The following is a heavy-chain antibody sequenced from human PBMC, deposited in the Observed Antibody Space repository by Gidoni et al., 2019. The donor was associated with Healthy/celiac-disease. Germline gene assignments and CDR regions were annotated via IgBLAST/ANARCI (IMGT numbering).Heavy chain of an antibody. CDR2: IIPIFGTA. V-gene: IGHV1-69*01. CDR3: AGVRVLGGYYFDY. D-gene: IGHD3-16*01. CDR1: GGTFSSYA. J-gene: IGHJ4*02. Sequence: QVQLVQSGAEVKKPGSSVKVSCKASGGTFSSYAISWVRQAPAQGLEWMGGIIPIFGTANYAQKFQGRITITADESTSTAYMELSRLRAEDTAVYYCAGVRVLGGYYFDYWGQGTLVTVSS.